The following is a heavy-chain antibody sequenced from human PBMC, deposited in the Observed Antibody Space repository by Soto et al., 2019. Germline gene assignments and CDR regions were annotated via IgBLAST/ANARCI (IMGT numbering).Heavy chain of an antibody. V-gene: IGHV4-34*01. J-gene: IGHJ2*01. CDR3: VSELGSCTGVSCYWYVDL. CDR1: GGSFSGFY. CDR2: SNHSGSS. Sequence: QVQLQQWGAGLLKPSETLSLTCAVYGGSFSGFYFRWIGHRPGKGLERIVESNHSGSSNSNQSLKSRFSISSEKSQHTLSLKLRSMTVADKAVYCCVSELGSCTGVSCYWYVDLWGRGTLVTVSS. D-gene: IGHD2-15*01.